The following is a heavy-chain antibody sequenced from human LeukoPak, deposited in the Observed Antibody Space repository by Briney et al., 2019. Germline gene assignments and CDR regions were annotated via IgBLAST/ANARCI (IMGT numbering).Heavy chain of an antibody. Sequence: GGSLRLSCAASGFTFSSYAMHWVRQAPGKGLEWVAVISYDGSNKYYADSVKGRFTISRDNSKNTLYLQMNSLRAEDTAVYYCASEVGGWGQGTLVTVPS. CDR3: ASEVGG. V-gene: IGHV3-30-3*01. CDR2: ISYDGSNK. CDR1: GFTFSSYA. D-gene: IGHD2-15*01. J-gene: IGHJ4*02.